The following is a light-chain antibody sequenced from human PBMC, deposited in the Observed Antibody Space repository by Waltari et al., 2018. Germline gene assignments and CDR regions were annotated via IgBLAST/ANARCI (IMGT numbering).Light chain of an antibody. CDR3: AAWDHSLSGRV. J-gene: IGLJ3*02. V-gene: IGLV1-47*01. CDR1: RSYI. CDR2: RDN. Sequence: QSVLIQPPSASGTPGQRVTISCSARRSYIYWYQQLPGTAPKLLIYRDNPRPSGVPDRFSGSKSGTSASLAISGLRSEDEADYYCAAWDHSLSGRVFGGGTKLTVL.